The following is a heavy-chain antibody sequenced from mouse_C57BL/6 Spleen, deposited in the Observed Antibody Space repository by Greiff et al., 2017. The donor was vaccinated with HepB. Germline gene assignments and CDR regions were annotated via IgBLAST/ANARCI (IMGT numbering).Heavy chain of an antibody. Sequence: EVQGVESGPELVKPGASVKISCKASGYSFTGYYMNWVKQSPEKSLEWIGEINPSTGGTTYNQKFKAKATLTVDKSSSTAYMQLKSLTSEDSAVYYCARRVLRSYYAMDYWGQGTSVTVSS. V-gene: IGHV1-42*01. J-gene: IGHJ4*01. CDR3: ARRVLRSYYAMDY. D-gene: IGHD1-1*01. CDR2: INPSTGGT. CDR1: GYSFTGYY.